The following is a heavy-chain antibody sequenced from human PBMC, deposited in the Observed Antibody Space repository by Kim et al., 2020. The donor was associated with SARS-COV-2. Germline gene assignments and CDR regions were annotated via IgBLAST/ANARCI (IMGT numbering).Heavy chain of an antibody. Sequence: SETLSLTCTVSGGSVISADHSWTWIRQHPGKGLEWIGYIYDRRIKYYNPSLSSRVTISIDTSKNQFSLKLSSVAAADTTMYYCARVYSADARGWYFDLWGRGTLVTVSS. CDR3: ARVYSADARGWYFDL. CDR2: IYDRRIK. J-gene: IGHJ2*01. V-gene: IGHV4-31*03. CDR1: GGSVISADHS. D-gene: IGHD1-26*01.